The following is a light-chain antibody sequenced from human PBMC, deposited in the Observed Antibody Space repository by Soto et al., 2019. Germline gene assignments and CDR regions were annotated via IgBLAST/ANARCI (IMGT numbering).Light chain of an antibody. J-gene: IGKJ5*01. Sequence: DIACTQSPGTRSGSAGERATRSCRASQSVSSSYLAWYQQKPGQVPRLLMYAASSRATGVPDRFSGSGSGTDFTLTISRLEAEDFAVYYCQQSYSSPITFGGGTLLDI. CDR3: QQSYSSPIT. V-gene: IGKV3-20*01. CDR2: AAS. CDR1: QSVSSSY.